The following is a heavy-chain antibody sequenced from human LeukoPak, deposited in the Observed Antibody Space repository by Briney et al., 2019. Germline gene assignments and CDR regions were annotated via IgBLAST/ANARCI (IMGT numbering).Heavy chain of an antibody. CDR2: IYYSGST. J-gene: IGHJ4*02. CDR3: ARLLSSSWDY. CDR1: GGSISSGGYY. Sequence: SETLPLTCTVSGGSISSGGYYWSWIRQHPGKGLEWIGYIYYSGSTYYNPSLKSRVTISVDTSKNQFSLKLSSVTAADTAVYYCARLLSSSWDYWGQGTLVTVSS. V-gene: IGHV4-31*03. D-gene: IGHD6-13*01.